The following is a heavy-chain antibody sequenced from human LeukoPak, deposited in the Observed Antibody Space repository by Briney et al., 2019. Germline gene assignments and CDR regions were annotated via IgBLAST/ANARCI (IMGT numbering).Heavy chain of an antibody. CDR2: INTNIGNP. V-gene: IGHV7-4-1*02. CDR1: GYSFSSYG. J-gene: IGHJ6*03. CDR3: ARVGLGPQIYYYYYMDV. Sequence: ASVKVSCKASGYSFSSYGMNWVRQAPGQGLEWMGWINTNIGNPTYAQGFTGRFVFSSDTSVSTAYLQISSLKAEDTAVYYCARVGLGPQIYYYYYMDVWGKGTTVTVSS.